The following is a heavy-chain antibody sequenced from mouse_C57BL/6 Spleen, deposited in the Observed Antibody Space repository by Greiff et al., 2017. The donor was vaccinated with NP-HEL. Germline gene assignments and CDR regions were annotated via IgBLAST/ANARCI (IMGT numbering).Heavy chain of an antibody. CDR1: GYAFTNYL. J-gene: IGHJ1*03. Sequence: QVQLQQSGAELVRPGTSVKVSCKASGYAFTNYLIEWVKQRPGQGLEWIGVINPGSGGTNYNEKFKGKATLTADKSSSTAYLQLSSLTSEDSAVYCCARGLGRGYFDVWGTGTTVTVSS. CDR2: INPGSGGT. CDR3: ARGLGRGYFDV. V-gene: IGHV1-54*01. D-gene: IGHD4-1*01.